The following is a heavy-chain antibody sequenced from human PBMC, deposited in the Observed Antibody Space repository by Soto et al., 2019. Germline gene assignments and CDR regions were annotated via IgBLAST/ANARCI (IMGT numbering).Heavy chain of an antibody. Sequence: ASVKVSCKGSGYTFGRDGMHWVRQAPGQGLEWLAWINAINGDTKYSQRFQGRLTVSRDTSANTAYLQLSSLRCEDTAVYYCARVSVTTRSPDYWGQGTLVTVSS. D-gene: IGHD4-4*01. CDR1: GYTFGRDG. J-gene: IGHJ4*02. CDR2: INAINGDT. CDR3: ARVSVTTRSPDY. V-gene: IGHV1-3*01.